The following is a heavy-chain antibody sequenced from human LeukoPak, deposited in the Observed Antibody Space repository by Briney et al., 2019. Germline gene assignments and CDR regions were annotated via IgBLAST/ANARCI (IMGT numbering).Heavy chain of an antibody. V-gene: IGHV1-69*05. D-gene: IGHD1-26*01. J-gene: IGHJ4*02. CDR2: IIPIFGTA. CDR1: GGTFSSYA. CDR3: ARDRWAPSYFDY. Sequence: SVKVSCKASGGTFSSYAISWARQAPGQGLEWMGSIIPIFGTANYAQKFQGRVTITTDESTSTAYMELSSLRSEDTAVYYCARDRWAPSYFDYWGQGTLVTVSS.